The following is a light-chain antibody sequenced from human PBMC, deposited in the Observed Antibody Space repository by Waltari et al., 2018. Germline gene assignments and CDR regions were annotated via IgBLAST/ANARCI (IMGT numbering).Light chain of an antibody. CDR3: QQYYSTPWT. CDR1: QSVLYSSNNKNY. Sequence: DIVMTQSPGSLAVSLGEGATINCKSSQSVLYSSNNKNYLAWYQQKPGQPPKLLIYWASTRESGVPDRFSGSGSGTDFTLTISSLQAEDVAVYYCQQYYSTPWTFGQGTKVEIK. J-gene: IGKJ1*01. CDR2: WAS. V-gene: IGKV4-1*01.